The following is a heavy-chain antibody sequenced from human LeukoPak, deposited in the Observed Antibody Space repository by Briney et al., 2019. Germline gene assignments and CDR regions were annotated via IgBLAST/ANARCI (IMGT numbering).Heavy chain of an antibody. CDR3: ARDCLGSQFWSGYYLGPDNYFDY. Sequence: PGGSLRLSCAASGFTFSSYAMHWVRQAPGKGLEWVAVISYDGSNKYYADSVKGRFTISRDNSKNTLYLQMNSLRAEDTAVYYCARDCLGSQFWSGYYLGPDNYFDYWGQGSLVTVSS. CDR1: GFTFSSYA. V-gene: IGHV3-30-3*01. J-gene: IGHJ4*02. D-gene: IGHD3-3*01. CDR2: ISYDGSNK.